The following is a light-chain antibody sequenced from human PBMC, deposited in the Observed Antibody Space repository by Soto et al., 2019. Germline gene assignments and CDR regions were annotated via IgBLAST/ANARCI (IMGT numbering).Light chain of an antibody. V-gene: IGLV2-11*01. J-gene: IGLJ1*01. CDR1: SSDVGVYNY. CDR3: SSYAGSYTFV. Sequence: QSVLTQPRSVSGSPGQSVTISCTGTSSDVGVYNYVSWYQQYPGKAPKIMIYDVSKRPSGVPDRFSGSKSDNTASLTISGLQAEDEADYYCSSYAGSYTFVFGIGTKVNVL. CDR2: DVS.